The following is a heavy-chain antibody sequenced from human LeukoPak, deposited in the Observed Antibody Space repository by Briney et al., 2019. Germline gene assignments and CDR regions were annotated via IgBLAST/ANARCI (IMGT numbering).Heavy chain of an antibody. CDR1: GGSISSSSYY. D-gene: IGHD4-17*01. Sequence: SETLSLTCTVSGGSISSSSYYWGWIRQPPGMGLEWIGSIYYSGSTYYNPSLKSRVTISVDTSKNQFSLKLSSVTAADTAVYYCARGVPYGDYRTWSQGTLVTVSS. CDR2: IYYSGST. J-gene: IGHJ4*02. CDR3: ARGVPYGDYRT. V-gene: IGHV4-39*01.